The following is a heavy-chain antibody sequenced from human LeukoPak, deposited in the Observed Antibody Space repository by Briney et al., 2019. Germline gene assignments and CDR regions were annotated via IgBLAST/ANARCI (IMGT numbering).Heavy chain of an antibody. Sequence: SQTLSLTCTVSGGSISSYYWSWIRQPPGKGLEWIGFIYYSGSTNYNPSLKSRVTISVDTSKNLFSLKLSSVTAADTAVYYCASPGIVAAGTDRGFDYWGQGTLVTVSS. J-gene: IGHJ4*02. D-gene: IGHD6-13*01. CDR1: GGSISSYY. CDR2: IYYSGST. CDR3: ASPGIVAAGTDRGFDY. V-gene: IGHV4-59*01.